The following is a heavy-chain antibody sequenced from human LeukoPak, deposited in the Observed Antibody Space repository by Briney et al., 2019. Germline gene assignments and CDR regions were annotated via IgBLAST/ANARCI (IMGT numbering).Heavy chain of an antibody. J-gene: IGHJ6*02. CDR1: GFTFRSYA. CDR2: ISGSGGST. CDR3: AKVGGDYSNYFWAPDYYYYGMDV. Sequence: PGGSLRLSCAASGFTFRSYAMSWVRQAPGKGLEWVSAISGSGGSTYYADSVKGRFTISRDNSKNTLYLQMNSLRAEDTAVYYCAKVGGDYSNYFWAPDYYYYGMDVWGQGATVTVSS. D-gene: IGHD4-11*01. V-gene: IGHV3-23*01.